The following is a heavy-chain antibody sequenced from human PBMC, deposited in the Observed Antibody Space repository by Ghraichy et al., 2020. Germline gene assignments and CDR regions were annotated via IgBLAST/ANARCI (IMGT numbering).Heavy chain of an antibody. Sequence: SLNISCAASGFTFDDYAMHWVRQAPGKGLEWVSGISWNSGSIGYADSVKGRFTISRDNAKNSLYLQMNSLRAEDTALYYCAKDQVSYYVYSGMDVWGQGTTVTVSS. V-gene: IGHV3-9*01. J-gene: IGHJ6*02. CDR1: GFTFDDYA. D-gene: IGHD3-22*01. CDR3: AKDQVSYYVYSGMDV. CDR2: ISWNSGSI.